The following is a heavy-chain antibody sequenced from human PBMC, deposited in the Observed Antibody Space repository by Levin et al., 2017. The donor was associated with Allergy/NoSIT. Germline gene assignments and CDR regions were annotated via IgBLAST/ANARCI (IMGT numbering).Heavy chain of an antibody. V-gene: IGHV3-7*01. D-gene: IGHD1-26*01. CDR2: IKEDGSEK. Sequence: PGESLKISCAASGFTFSSYWMSWVRQAPGMRLEWVANIKEDGSEKYYVDSVQGRFTISRDNAENSLYLQMNSLRAEDTAVYYCARDKRSGSIEGSNFDYWGQGTLVTVSS. CDR1: GFTFSSYW. J-gene: IGHJ4*02. CDR3: ARDKRSGSIEGSNFDY.